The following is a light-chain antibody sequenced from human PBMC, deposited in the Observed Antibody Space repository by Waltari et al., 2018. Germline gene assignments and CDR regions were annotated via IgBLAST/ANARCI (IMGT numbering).Light chain of an antibody. V-gene: IGLV2-23*02. CDR2: EVN. Sequence: QSALTQPASVSGSPGQSITISCTGTTSDIGSYNLVSWYQQHPGEVPKLIIYEVNKRPSGVSNRFSGSKSGNTASLTISGLQPEDEADYYCCSYGGASLRVFGGGTKVT. CDR1: TSDIGSYNL. J-gene: IGLJ3*02. CDR3: CSYGGASLRV.